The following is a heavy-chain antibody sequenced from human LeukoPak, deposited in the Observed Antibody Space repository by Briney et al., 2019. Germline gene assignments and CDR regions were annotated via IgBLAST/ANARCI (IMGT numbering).Heavy chain of an antibody. V-gene: IGHV4-59*08. CDR2: LDYSGSP. J-gene: IGHJ6*02. Sequence: SETLSLTCTVSGASISSYYWSWIRQPPGKGLEWIGYLDYSGSPTYTPSLKTRVTISVDTSKNQFSLRLTSVTAADTAIYYCARHWGYRSGFNDMDVWGQGTTVTVSS. CDR3: ARHWGYRSGFNDMDV. CDR1: GASISSYY. D-gene: IGHD5-18*01.